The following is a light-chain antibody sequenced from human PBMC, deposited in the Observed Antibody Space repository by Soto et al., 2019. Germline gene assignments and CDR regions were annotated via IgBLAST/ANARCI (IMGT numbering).Light chain of an antibody. V-gene: IGKV3-20*01. CDR1: QSVSRSY. Sequence: EIVLTQSPGTLSLSPGERATLSCRASQSVSRSYLAWYQQKLGQAPRLLIYGASSRATGIPDRFSGSGSGTDFTLTISSLEPEDFAVYYCQQYDSSPWTFGQGTKVEIK. J-gene: IGKJ1*01. CDR2: GAS. CDR3: QQYDSSPWT.